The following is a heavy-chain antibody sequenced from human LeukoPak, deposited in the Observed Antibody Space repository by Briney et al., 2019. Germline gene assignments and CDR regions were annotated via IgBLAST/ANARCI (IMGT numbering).Heavy chain of an antibody. Sequence: ASVKVSCKASGYTFTSYGISWVRQAPGQGLEWMGWISAYNGNTNYAQKLQGRVTMTTDTSTSTAYMELRSLRSDDTAVYYCARDGQYYYDSSGYSYWGQGTLVTVSS. D-gene: IGHD3-22*01. J-gene: IGHJ4*02. CDR1: GYTFTSYG. V-gene: IGHV1-18*01. CDR3: ARDGQYYYDSSGYSY. CDR2: ISAYNGNT.